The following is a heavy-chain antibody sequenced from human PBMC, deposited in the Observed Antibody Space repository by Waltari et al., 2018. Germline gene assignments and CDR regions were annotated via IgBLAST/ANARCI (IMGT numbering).Heavy chain of an antibody. D-gene: IGHD6-13*01. CDR2: IYSGGST. J-gene: IGHJ4*02. V-gene: IGHV3-23*03. CDR3: AKAASIAAAGTTY. CDR1: GFTFSSYA. Sequence: EVQLLESGGGLVQPGGSLRLSCAASGFTFSSYAMSWVRQAPGKGLEWVSVIYSGGSTYYADSVKGRFTISRDNSKNTLYLQMNSLRAEDTAVYYCAKAASIAAAGTTYWGQGTLVTVSS.